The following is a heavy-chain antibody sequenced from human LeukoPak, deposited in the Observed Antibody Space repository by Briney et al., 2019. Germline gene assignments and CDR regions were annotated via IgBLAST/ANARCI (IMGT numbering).Heavy chain of an antibody. CDR1: GFTFSRSL. Sequence: GGSLRLSCAVSGFTFSRSLMRWVRQAPGKGLEWVASIKEDGTEEYYVDSVRGRFAVSRDNAKSTLYLQMNSLRAEDTAVYYCASSTQISKYADYWGQGALVTVSS. D-gene: IGHD2-2*01. CDR2: IKEDGTEE. V-gene: IGHV3-7*02. CDR3: ASSTQISKYADY. J-gene: IGHJ4*02.